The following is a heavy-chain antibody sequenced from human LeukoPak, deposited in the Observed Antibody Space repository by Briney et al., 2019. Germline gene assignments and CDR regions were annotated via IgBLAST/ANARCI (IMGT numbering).Heavy chain of an antibody. CDR2: IYPDDSDT. D-gene: IGHD3-10*01. CDR1: GYSFTGYW. J-gene: IGHJ5*02. V-gene: IGHV5-51*01. Sequence: GESLKISRKGSGYSFTGYWIAWVRQMPGKGLEWMGIIYPDDSDTTYSPSFQNQVTISADKSIGTAYLQWSSLKASDTAMYYCARHPARWFGELFTNWFDPWGQGTLVTVSS. CDR3: ARHPARWFGELFTNWFDP.